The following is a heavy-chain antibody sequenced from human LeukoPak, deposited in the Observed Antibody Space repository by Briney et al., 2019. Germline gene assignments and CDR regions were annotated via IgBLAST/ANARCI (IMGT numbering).Heavy chain of an antibody. Sequence: SETLSLTCTVSGDSISSYYWSWIRQPLGKGLEWIGYIYNSWSTNYNPSLKSRVTISGDTSKNQFSLNLSSVTAADTAVYYCARVGSGYDSSGFTFDYWGQGTLVTVSS. J-gene: IGHJ4*02. CDR1: GDSISSYY. CDR3: ARVGSGYDSSGFTFDY. CDR2: IYNSWST. D-gene: IGHD3-22*01. V-gene: IGHV4-59*01.